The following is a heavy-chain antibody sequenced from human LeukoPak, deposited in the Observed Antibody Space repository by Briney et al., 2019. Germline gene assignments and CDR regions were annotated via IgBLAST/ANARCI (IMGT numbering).Heavy chain of an antibody. Sequence: GGSLRLSCAASGFTFSTYGMHWVRQTPGKGLEWVAVIWYDGSNIHYADSVKGRFTISRDNPKNTLFLQMNSLRAEDTGVYYCARDLAKGRYFDYWGQGTLVTVSS. CDR3: ARDLAKGRYFDY. V-gene: IGHV3-33*01. J-gene: IGHJ4*02. D-gene: IGHD1-26*01. CDR2: IWYDGSNI. CDR1: GFTFSTYG.